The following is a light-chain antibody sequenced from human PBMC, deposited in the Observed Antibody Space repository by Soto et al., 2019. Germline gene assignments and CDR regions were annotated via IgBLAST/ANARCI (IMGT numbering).Light chain of an antibody. CDR2: DAS. Sequence: EILLTQSPATLSLSPGERATLSCRASQSVRSSLAWYQHKPGQAPRLLIYDASTRATGIPGRFSGSGSGTDFTLTISNLEPEDFAVYYCQQRSSWPWTFGQGAKVEIK. J-gene: IGKJ1*01. V-gene: IGKV3-11*01. CDR3: QQRSSWPWT. CDR1: QSVRSS.